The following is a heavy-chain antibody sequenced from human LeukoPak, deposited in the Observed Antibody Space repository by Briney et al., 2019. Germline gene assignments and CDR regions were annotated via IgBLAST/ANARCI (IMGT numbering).Heavy chain of an antibody. Sequence: GGSLRLSCAASGFTFSTVAMSWVRQGPGKGLEWVAVISGSGGITYYADSLKGRFTISRDNSKNTLYLQMNSLRADDTAVYYCAKDIVPNYGSTFDFWGQGTMVTVSS. CDR1: GFTFSTVA. D-gene: IGHD1-7*01. CDR2: ISGSGGIT. CDR3: AKDIVPNYGSTFDF. V-gene: IGHV3-23*01. J-gene: IGHJ3*01.